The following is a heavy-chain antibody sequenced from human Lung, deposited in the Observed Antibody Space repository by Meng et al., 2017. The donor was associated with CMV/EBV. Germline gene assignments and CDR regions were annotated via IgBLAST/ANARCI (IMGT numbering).Heavy chain of an antibody. CDR2: IIPIFGTA. CDR1: GGTFSSYA. Sequence: SXXVSXKASGGTFSSYAISWVRQAPGQGLEWMGGIIPIFGTANYAQKFQGRVTITTDESTSTAYMELSSLRSEDTAVYYCARMDCSSTSCLRDYYYYGMDVXGQGTTVTVSS. CDR3: ARMDCSSTSCLRDYYYYGMDV. J-gene: IGHJ6*02. V-gene: IGHV1-69*05. D-gene: IGHD2-2*01.